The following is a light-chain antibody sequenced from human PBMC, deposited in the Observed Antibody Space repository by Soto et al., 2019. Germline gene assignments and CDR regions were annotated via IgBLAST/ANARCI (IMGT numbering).Light chain of an antibody. CDR2: GTS. CDR1: QSVSSN. CDR3: QQYASSPLPT. J-gene: IGKJ4*01. Sequence: ETVLSQYPGTLSLSPGERATLSCRASQSVSSNLAWYQQKPGQAPGLLIFGTSTRATGIPDRFSGSGSGTDFTLSISRLEPEDFAVYYCQQYASSPLPTVCGGTMVEIK. V-gene: IGKV3-20*01.